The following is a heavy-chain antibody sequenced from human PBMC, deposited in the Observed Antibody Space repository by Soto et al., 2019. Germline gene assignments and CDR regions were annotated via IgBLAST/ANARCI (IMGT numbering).Heavy chain of an antibody. J-gene: IGHJ4*02. CDR2: INAGNGNT. CDR3: ARDYGGSSDY. CDR1: GYTFTSYA. Sequence: QVQLVQSGAEVKKPGASVKVSCKASGYTFTSYAMHWVRQAPGQRLEWMGWINAGNGNTKYSQKCQGRVTITRDTSASTAYMELSSLRSEDTAVYYCARDYGGSSDYWGQGTLVTVSS. V-gene: IGHV1-3*01. D-gene: IGHD4-17*01.